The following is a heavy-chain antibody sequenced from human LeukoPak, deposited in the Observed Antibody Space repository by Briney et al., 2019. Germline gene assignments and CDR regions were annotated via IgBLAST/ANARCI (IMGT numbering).Heavy chain of an antibody. Sequence: SETLSLTCTVSGYSLSGGFFCDWIRQSPGKGLEWIGSFSHRGGSYHNPSLKSRVTISVDTSKNQFSLKLLSVTAADTAVYYCARAQDFSDSSGPNYLDFWGQGILVTVSS. CDR2: FSHRGGS. V-gene: IGHV4-38-2*02. CDR1: GYSLSGGFF. CDR3: ARAQDFSDSSGPNYLDF. D-gene: IGHD3-22*01. J-gene: IGHJ4*02.